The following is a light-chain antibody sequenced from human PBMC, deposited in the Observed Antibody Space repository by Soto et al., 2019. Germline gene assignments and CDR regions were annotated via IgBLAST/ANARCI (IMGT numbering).Light chain of an antibody. CDR1: QDISNF. CDR2: AAS. CDR3: QKYSSVPF. J-gene: IGKJ3*01. Sequence: DIQMTQSPTSLSVSVGDRVTITCRASQDISNFVAWYQQKPGKAPKLLIYAASTLKSGLPSRFSGSGSGTDFTLTISSLQPEDVASYSCQKYSSVPFFGPGTKVEIK. V-gene: IGKV1-27*01.